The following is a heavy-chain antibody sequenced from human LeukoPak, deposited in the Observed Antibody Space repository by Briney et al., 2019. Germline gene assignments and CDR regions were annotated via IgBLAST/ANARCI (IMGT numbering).Heavy chain of an antibody. Sequence: ASVKVSCKASGYTLSNYVITWVRQAPGQGLEWMGWISGYNGNTDYAQKFQGRVTMTTDTSTTTAYMELRSLRSDDTAVYYCARDERRFGESHYFDYWGQGALVTVSS. CDR1: GYTLSNYV. CDR2: ISGYNGNT. J-gene: IGHJ4*02. CDR3: ARDERRFGESHYFDY. D-gene: IGHD3-10*01. V-gene: IGHV1-18*01.